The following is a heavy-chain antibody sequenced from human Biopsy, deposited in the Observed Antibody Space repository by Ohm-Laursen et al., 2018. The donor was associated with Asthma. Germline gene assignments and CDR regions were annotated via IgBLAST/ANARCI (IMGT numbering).Heavy chain of an antibody. D-gene: IGHD6-19*01. V-gene: IGHV4-59*01. J-gene: IGHJ4*02. CDR1: GGSISSFY. CDR2: VYWTGST. Sequence: GTLPLTCSVYGGSISSFYWSWIRQSPEKGLEWMGYVYWTGSTNYNPSLKSRITMSVDTSKNRMFLELTSVTAADTAIYYCVRAVRNEQWLAPFHYWGQGKPVTVSS. CDR3: VRAVRNEQWLAPFHY.